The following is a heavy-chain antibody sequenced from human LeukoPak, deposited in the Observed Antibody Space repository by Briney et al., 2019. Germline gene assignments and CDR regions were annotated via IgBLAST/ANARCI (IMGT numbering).Heavy chain of an antibody. CDR3: ARDYYYDSSGYYHPHGY. D-gene: IGHD3-22*01. V-gene: IGHV1-2*02. J-gene: IGHJ4*02. Sequence: GASVKVSCKASGYTFTGYYMHWVRQAPGQGLEWMGWINPNSGGTNYAQKFQGRVTMTRDTSISTAYMELSRLRSDDTAVYYCARDYYYDSSGYYHPHGYWGQATLVTVSS. CDR2: INPNSGGT. CDR1: GYTFTGYY.